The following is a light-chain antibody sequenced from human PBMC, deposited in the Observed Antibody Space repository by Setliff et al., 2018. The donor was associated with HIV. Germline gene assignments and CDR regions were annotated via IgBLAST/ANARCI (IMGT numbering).Light chain of an antibody. CDR3: QSYDSSLSGYV. V-gene: IGLV1-40*01. Sequence: QSVLTQPPSVSGAPGQRVTISCTGSSSNIGAHYDVHWYQQLPGTAPKLLIYGNNNRPSGVPDRFSGPKSGTSASLAITGLQAEDEADYYCQSYDSSLSGYVFGTGTKV. CDR2: GNN. CDR1: SSNIGAHYD. J-gene: IGLJ1*01.